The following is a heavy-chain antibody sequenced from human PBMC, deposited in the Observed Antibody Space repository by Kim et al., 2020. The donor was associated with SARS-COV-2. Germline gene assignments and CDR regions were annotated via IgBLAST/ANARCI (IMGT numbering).Heavy chain of an antibody. V-gene: IGHV4-59*13. Sequence: SETLSLTCSVSGASISTSYWSWIRQPPGKGLEWIGYVHFSGSTNYNPSLKSRLPMSVDTSKNQFSLKLTSVTAADTAVYYCARDRWLHYDILTGVSDWY. J-gene: IGHJ2*01. D-gene: IGHD3-9*01. CDR3: ARDRWLHYDILTGVSDWY. CDR2: VHFSGST. CDR1: GASISTSY.